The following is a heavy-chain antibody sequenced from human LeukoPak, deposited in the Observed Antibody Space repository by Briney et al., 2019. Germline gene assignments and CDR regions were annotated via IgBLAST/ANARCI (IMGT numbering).Heavy chain of an antibody. CDR2: IFSGGTT. J-gene: IGHJ4*02. CDR3: AGVERFLESYYFDY. V-gene: IGHV3-66*02. D-gene: IGHD3-3*01. CDR1: GFTVSTNY. Sequence: PGGSLRLSCAASGFTVSTNYMTWVRQAPGKGLEWVSIIFSGGTTYYADSVKGRFTISRDSSSNTLYLQMNSLRTEDTAVYYCAGVERFLESYYFDYWGQGTLVTVST.